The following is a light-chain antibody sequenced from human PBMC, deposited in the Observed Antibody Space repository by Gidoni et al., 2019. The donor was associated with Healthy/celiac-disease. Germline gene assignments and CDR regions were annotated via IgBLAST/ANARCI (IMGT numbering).Light chain of an antibody. V-gene: IGKV1-9*01. Sequence: DVKLTKPPSFLSASVGDRVTITCRASPGISSYLAWYQQKQGKAPKLMIYAASTLQSGVPARFSGSCSGALSPLTISILQPEYFASYCCQQRNSSPWTFGQGTKVEIK. CDR2: AAS. CDR3: QQRNSSPWT. CDR1: PGISSY. J-gene: IGKJ1*01.